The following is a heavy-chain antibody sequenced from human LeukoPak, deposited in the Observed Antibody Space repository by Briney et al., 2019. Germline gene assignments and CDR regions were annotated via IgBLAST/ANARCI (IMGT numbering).Heavy chain of an antibody. Sequence: GGSLRLSCAASGFTFRTHWMSWVRQAPGKAPEWVANIKQDGSEKYYVDSVKGRFTISRDNAENSLYLQMNSLRAEDTAVYYCAKDRESGTYFDYWGQGTLVTVSS. CDR2: IKQDGSEK. J-gene: IGHJ4*02. CDR1: GFTFRTHW. D-gene: IGHD1-26*01. CDR3: AKDRESGTYFDY. V-gene: IGHV3-7*03.